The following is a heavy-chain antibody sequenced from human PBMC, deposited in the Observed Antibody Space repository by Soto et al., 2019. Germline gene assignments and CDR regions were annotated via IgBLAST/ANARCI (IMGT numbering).Heavy chain of an antibody. D-gene: IGHD4-17*01. CDR2: IYYSGST. Sequence: QVQLQESGPGLVKPSQTLSLTCTVSGGSISTGGYYWTWIRQHPGKGLEWIGYIYYSGSTYYNPSLKSGVTISLDTSKNQFSLKLSSVTAADTAVYYCARGLSVTLFDNWGQGTLVTVSS. V-gene: IGHV4-31*03. J-gene: IGHJ4*02. CDR1: GGSISTGGYY. CDR3: ARGLSVTLFDN.